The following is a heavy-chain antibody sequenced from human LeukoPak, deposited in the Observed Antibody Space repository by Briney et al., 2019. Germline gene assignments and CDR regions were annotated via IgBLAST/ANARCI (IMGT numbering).Heavy chain of an antibody. CDR2: IWYDGSNE. D-gene: IGHD4-23*01. CDR3: ARGRGGDYGGNSGHFDY. V-gene: IGHV3-33*08. CDR1: GFTFRTYG. J-gene: IGHJ4*02. Sequence: GRSLRLSCGVSGFTFRTYGMHWVRQAPGKGLEWVAVIWYDGSNEYYADSVKGQFTISRDNSKNTLYLQMNSLRAEDTAVYYCARGRGGDYGGNSGHFDYWGQGTLVTVSS.